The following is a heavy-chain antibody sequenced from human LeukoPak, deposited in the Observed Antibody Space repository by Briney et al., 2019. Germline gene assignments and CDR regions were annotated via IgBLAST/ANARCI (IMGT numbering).Heavy chain of an antibody. J-gene: IGHJ6*02. CDR1: GGSISSYY. CDR2: IYYSGST. D-gene: IGHD2-15*01. CDR3: ARSTSGGSCYYYGMDV. V-gene: IGHV4-59*01. Sequence: KPSETLSLTCTVSGGSISSYYWSWFRQPPGKGLEWIGYIYYSGSTNYNPSLKSRVTIPVDTSKNQFSLKLSSVTAADTAVYYCARSTSGGSCYYYGMDVWGQGTTVTVSS.